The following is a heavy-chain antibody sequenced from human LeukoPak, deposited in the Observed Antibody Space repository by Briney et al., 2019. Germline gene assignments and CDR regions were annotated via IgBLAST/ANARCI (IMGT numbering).Heavy chain of an antibody. D-gene: IGHD1-1*01. V-gene: IGHV4-59*08. J-gene: IGHJ4*02. CDR3: ARHERGAENLDY. Sequence: PSETLSLTCTVSGSSISNYYWIWIRQPPGKGLECIVYVSYSGRTNHNPSLKSRITISADTTKNQFSLKLTSVTDADTAVYYCARHERGAENLDYWGQGTLVTVSS. CDR1: GSSISNYY. CDR2: VSYSGRT.